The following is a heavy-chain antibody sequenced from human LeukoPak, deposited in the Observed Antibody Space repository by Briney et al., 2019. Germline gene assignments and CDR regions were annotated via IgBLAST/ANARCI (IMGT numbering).Heavy chain of an antibody. CDR3: ARDRRGVIGDYGFLGGYFNR. CDR1: GGSISSGGYY. CDR2: IYYSGST. V-gene: IGHV4-30-4*01. D-gene: IGHD4-17*01. J-gene: IGHJ2*01. Sequence: PSETLSLTCTVSGGSISSGGYYWSWIRQPPGKGLEWIGYIYYSGSTYYNPSLKSRVTISVDTSKNQFSLKLSSVTAADTAVYYCARDRRGVIGDYGFLGGYFNRGGGGPLVTVSS.